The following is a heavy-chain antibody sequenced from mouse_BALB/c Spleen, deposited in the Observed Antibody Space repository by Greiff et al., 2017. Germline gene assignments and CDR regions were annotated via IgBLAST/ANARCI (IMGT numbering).Heavy chain of an antibody. CDR2: ISDGGSYT. Sequence: EVMLVESGGGLVKPGGSLKLSCAASGFTFSDYYMYWVRQTPEKRLEWVATISDGGSYTYYPDSVKGRFTISRDNAKNNLYLQMSSLKSEDTAMYYCAIYGYDYAMDYWGQGTSVTVSS. V-gene: IGHV5-4*02. CDR1: GFTFSDYY. J-gene: IGHJ4*01. D-gene: IGHD1-2*01. CDR3: AIYGYDYAMDY.